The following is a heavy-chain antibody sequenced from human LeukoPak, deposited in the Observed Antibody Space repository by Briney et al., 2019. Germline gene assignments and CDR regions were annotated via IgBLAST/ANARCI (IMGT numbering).Heavy chain of an antibody. V-gene: IGHV3-9*01. Sequence: PGGSLRLSCAASGFTFDDYAMHWVRQAPGKGLEWVSGISWNSGSIGYADSVKGRFTISRDNAKNSLYLQMNSLRAEDTALHYCAKDGSGQLGYGMDVWGQGTTVTVSS. CDR1: GFTFDDYA. J-gene: IGHJ6*02. D-gene: IGHD3-10*01. CDR2: ISWNSGSI. CDR3: AKDGSGQLGYGMDV.